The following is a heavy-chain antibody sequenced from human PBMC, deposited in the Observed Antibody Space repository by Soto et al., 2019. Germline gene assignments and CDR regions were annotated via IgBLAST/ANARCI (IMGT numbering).Heavy chain of an antibody. Sequence: QVQLQESGPGLVKPSQTLSLTCTVSGGSISSVDYYWNWIRQLPGKGLEWIGYIYHTGSTYYNPSLKSRLLILVVTSTNQFSLRLTALTAADTAVYYCAREQVPTLDYYGMDVWGQGTTVTVSS. CDR3: AREQVPTLDYYGMDV. CDR2: IYHTGST. J-gene: IGHJ6*02. CDR1: GGSISSVDYY. V-gene: IGHV4-31*03.